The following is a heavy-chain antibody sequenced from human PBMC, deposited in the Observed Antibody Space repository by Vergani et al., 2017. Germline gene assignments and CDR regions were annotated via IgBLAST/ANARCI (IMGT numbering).Heavy chain of an antibody. CDR3: ARGTRDTPSSLDY. CDR2: TWYEGNNN. J-gene: IGHJ4*02. Sequence: VQLLESGGGLVKRGGSLRLSCAASGFTFSSYSMNWVRQAPGKGLEWVSMTWYEGNNNYYADSVKGRFTISKDISKNTLYLQMNSLRGDDTAVYYCARGTRDTPSSLDYWGQGTLVTVSS. CDR1: GFTFSSYS. D-gene: IGHD5-24*01. V-gene: IGHV3-33*08.